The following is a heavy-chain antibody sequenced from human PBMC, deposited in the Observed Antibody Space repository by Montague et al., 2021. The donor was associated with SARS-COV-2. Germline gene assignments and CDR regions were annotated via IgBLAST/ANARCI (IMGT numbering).Heavy chain of an antibody. CDR2: ISDSGST. CDR1: GGSLNNYF. CDR3: ARVVSSGPGEY. V-gene: IGHV4-59*08. D-gene: IGHD3-22*01. J-gene: IGHJ4*02. Sequence: SETLSLTCTVSGGSLNNYFWSWIRQPPGKGLERVGYISDSGSTKYNPSLQRRSTISVDTARNQFSLKLHSVTAADTAFYYCARVVSSGPGEYWGQGILVSVSS.